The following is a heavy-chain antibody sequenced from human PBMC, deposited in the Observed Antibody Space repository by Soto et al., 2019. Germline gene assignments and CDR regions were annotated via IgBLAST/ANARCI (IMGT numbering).Heavy chain of an antibody. V-gene: IGHV3-66*01. CDR3: ARGDYYDSSGPFSDAFDI. Sequence: GGSLRLSCAASGFIVSSNYMSWVRQAPGKGLEWVSVIYSGGSTYYADSVKGRFTISRDNAKNSLYLQINSLRAEDTAVYYCARGDYYDSSGPFSDAFDIWGQGTMVTVSS. CDR1: GFIVSSNY. D-gene: IGHD3-22*01. J-gene: IGHJ3*02. CDR2: IYSGGST.